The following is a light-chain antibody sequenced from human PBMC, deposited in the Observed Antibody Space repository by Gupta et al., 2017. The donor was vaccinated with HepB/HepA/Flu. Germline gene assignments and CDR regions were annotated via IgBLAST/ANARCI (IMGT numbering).Light chain of an antibody. Sequence: DIQMTQSPSSLSASVVDRVTITCPASQDISKYLYWYQQKPGEAPKLLIYDASPLETGVPSRFSGRGCGTDFTFTISSRQPEDFAKYYCQQENNRPLTFGRGTKVDIK. J-gene: IGKJ4*01. CDR3: QQENNRPLT. CDR1: QDISKY. V-gene: IGKV1-33*01. CDR2: DAS.